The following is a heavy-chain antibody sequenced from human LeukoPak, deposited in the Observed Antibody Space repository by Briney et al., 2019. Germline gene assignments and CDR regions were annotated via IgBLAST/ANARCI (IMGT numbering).Heavy chain of an antibody. CDR3: ARFYSSSWYFDL. J-gene: IGHJ4*02. V-gene: IGHV1-8*01. Sequence: GASVKVSCKTSEYTFRNYDINWVRQATGQGLEWVGWMTPKSGKTRYAQNFQGRVTLTRGPSVSTVYMELNSLTSDDTAVYYCARFYSSSWYFDLWGQGTLVTVSS. D-gene: IGHD6-13*01. CDR1: EYTFRNYD. CDR2: MTPKSGKT.